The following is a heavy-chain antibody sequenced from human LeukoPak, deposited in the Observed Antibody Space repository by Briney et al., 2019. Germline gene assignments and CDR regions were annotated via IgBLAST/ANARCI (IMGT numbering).Heavy chain of an antibody. Sequence: PGGSLRLSCAASGFTFSSYAMTWVRQAPGKGLEWVSGISGSSGSTYYADSVKGRFTISRDNSKNTLYLQMNSLRAEDTAVYYYAKAPRFGSGPYYFDYWGQGTLVTVSS. CDR2: ISGSSGST. J-gene: IGHJ4*02. D-gene: IGHD6-19*01. V-gene: IGHV3-23*01. CDR3: AKAPRFGSGPYYFDY. CDR1: GFTFSSYA.